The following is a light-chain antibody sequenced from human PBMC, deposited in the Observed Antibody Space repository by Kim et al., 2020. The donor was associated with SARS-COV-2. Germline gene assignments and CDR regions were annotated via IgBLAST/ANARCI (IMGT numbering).Light chain of an antibody. CDR1: SGSIASNY. CDR3: QSYDSSNRDVV. CDR2: EDN. J-gene: IGLJ2*01. V-gene: IGLV6-57*03. Sequence: TVTISCTRSSGSIASNYVQWYQQRPGSAPTTVIYEDNQRPSGVPDRFSGSIDSSSNSASLTISGLKTEDEADYYCQSYDSSNRDVVFGGGTQLTVL.